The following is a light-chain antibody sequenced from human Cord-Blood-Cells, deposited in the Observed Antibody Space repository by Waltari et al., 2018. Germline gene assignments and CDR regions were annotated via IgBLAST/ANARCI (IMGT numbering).Light chain of an antibody. J-gene: IGKJ3*01. V-gene: IGKV1-39*01. Sequence: DIQMTQSPSSLSASVGVRFTITCRASHSITSYLNWYQQKPGKAPKLLIYAASSLESGVPSRFSGSGSGTDFTLTISSLQPDDFATYYCQQSYSNPFTFGHGTKVDIK. CDR2: AAS. CDR1: HSITSY. CDR3: QQSYSNPFT.